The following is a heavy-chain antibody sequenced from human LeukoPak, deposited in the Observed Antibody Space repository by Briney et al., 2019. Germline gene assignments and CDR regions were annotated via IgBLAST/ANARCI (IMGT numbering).Heavy chain of an antibody. Sequence: ASVKVSCKVSGYTLTELSMHWVRQAPGKGLEWMGGFDPEDGETIYAQKFQGRVTITADESTSTAYMELSSLRSEDTAVYYCARGGYFDWLSPFDYWGQGTLVTVSS. D-gene: IGHD3-9*01. CDR3: ARGGYFDWLSPFDY. J-gene: IGHJ4*02. V-gene: IGHV1-24*01. CDR1: GYTLTELS. CDR2: FDPEDGET.